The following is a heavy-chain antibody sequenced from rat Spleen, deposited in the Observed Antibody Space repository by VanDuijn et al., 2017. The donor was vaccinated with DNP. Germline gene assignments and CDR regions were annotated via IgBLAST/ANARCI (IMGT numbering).Heavy chain of an antibody. J-gene: IGHJ2*01. CDR1: GFSLTSYN. Sequence: QVQLKESGPGLVQPSQTLSLTCTVAGFSLTSYNVHWVRQPPGKGLEWMGVIWNTGGTRYNSALKSRMSNSKDNSKSQVLLKRNSLQTEDTATYYCAREMRAGDYFDYWGQGVMVTVSS. V-gene: IGHV2-41*01. CDR2: IWNTGGT. CDR3: AREMRAGDYFDY.